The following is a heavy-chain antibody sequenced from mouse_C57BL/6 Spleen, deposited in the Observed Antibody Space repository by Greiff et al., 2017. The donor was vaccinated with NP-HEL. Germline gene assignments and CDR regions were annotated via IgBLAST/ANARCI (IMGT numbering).Heavy chain of an antibody. CDR1: GFSLTSYA. CDR2: IWPGGGT. CDR3: ARKDYYGSSFYAMDY. D-gene: IGHD1-1*01. Sequence: QVQLKESGPGLVAPSQSLSITCTVSGFSLTSYAISWVRQPPGKGLEWLGVIWPGGGTNYNSALKSRLSISKDNSKSQVFLKMNSLQTDDTARYYCARKDYYGSSFYAMDYWGQGTSVTVSS. V-gene: IGHV2-9-1*01. J-gene: IGHJ4*01.